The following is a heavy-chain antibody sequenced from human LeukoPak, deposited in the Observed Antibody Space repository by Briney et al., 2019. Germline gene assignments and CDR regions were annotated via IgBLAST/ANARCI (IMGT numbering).Heavy chain of an antibody. CDR3: ARSKGRVSWFDP. CDR2: INHRGST. J-gene: IGHJ5*02. Sequence: SETLSLTCAVYGGSFSGYYWSWIRQPPGRGLEWIGEINHRGSTNYNPSLKSRVTISVDTSKNQFSLKLRSVTAADTAVYSCARSKGRVSWFDPWGQGTLVTVSS. V-gene: IGHV4-34*01. CDR1: GGSFSGYY. D-gene: IGHD4-11*01.